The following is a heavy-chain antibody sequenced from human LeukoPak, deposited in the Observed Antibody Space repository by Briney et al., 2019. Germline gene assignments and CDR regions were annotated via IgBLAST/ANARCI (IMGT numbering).Heavy chain of an antibody. CDR1: GYTFTSYG. V-gene: IGHV1-18*01. CDR3: ARALARLSAGTGSPFDY. CDR2: ISAYNGNT. J-gene: IGHJ4*02. Sequence: ASVKVSCKASGYTFTSYGISWVRQAPGQGLEWMGWISAYNGNTNYAQKLQGRVTMTTDTSTSTAYMELRSLRSDDTAVYYCARALARLSAGTGSPFDYWGQGTLVTVSS. D-gene: IGHD6-13*01.